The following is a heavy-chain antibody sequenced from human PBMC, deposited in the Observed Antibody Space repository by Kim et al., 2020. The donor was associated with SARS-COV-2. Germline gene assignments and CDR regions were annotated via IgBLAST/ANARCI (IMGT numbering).Heavy chain of an antibody. CDR3: ARGNYDILTGYSTGYYYYGMDV. D-gene: IGHD3-9*01. V-gene: IGHV3-33*01. CDR2: IWYDGSNK. Sequence: GGSLRLSCAASGFTFSSYGMHWVRQAPGKGLEWVAVIWYDGSNKYYADSVKGRFTISRDNSKNTLYLQMNSLRAEDTAVYYCARGNYDILTGYSTGYYYYGMDVWGQGTTVTVSS. J-gene: IGHJ6*02. CDR1: GFTFSSYG.